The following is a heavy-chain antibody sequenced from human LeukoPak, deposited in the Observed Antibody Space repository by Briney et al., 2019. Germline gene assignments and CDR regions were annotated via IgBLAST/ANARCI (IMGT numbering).Heavy chain of an antibody. CDR2: IRYDGSNK. D-gene: IGHD3-22*01. J-gene: IGHJ6*03. Sequence: PGGSLTLSCAASGFTFSSYVMHWVRQAPGKGLEWVAFIRYDGSNKYYADSVKGRFTISRDNSKNTLYLQMNSLRAEDTAVYYCAAPDSSGYYPYYYYYYMDVWGKGTTVTVSS. V-gene: IGHV3-30*02. CDR3: AAPDSSGYYPYYYYYYMDV. CDR1: GFTFSSYV.